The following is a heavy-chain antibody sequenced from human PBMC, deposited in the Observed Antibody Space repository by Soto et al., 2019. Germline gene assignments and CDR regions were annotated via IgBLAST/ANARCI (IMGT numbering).Heavy chain of an antibody. Sequence: SVKVSCKASGGTFSSYAISWVRQAPGQGLEWMGGIIPIFGTANYAQKFQGRVTITADESTSTAYMELSSLRSEDTAVYYCARGITYYDILTGYTRGYYFDYWGQGTLVTVSS. CDR3: ARGITYYDILTGYTRGYYFDY. D-gene: IGHD3-9*01. J-gene: IGHJ4*02. CDR2: IIPIFGTA. CDR1: GGTFSSYA. V-gene: IGHV1-69*13.